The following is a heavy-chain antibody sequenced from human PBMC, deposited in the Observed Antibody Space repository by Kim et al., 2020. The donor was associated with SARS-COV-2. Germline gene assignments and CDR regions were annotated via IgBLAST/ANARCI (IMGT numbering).Heavy chain of an antibody. Sequence: ASVKVSCKASGYTFTDYYMNWVRQAPGQGLEWMGRINPNSGGTNYAQKFQGRVTMTRDTSINTAYMELSRLRSDDTGVYYCARGIYGSGVADTFDVWGQGTMVTVSS. J-gene: IGHJ3*01. D-gene: IGHD3-10*01. CDR3: ARGIYGSGVADTFDV. CDR2: INPNSGGT. CDR1: GYTFTDYY. V-gene: IGHV1-2*05.